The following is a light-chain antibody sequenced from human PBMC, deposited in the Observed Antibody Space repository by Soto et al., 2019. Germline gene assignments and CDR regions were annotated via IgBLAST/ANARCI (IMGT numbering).Light chain of an antibody. CDR2: GAS. J-gene: IGKJ2*01. CDR1: QSVSSSY. Sequence: EIGLTQSPGTLSLSPGERATLSCRASQSVSSSYLAWYQQKPGQAPRLLIYGASSRATGIPDRFSGSGSGTDFTLTISRLEPEDFAVYYCQQRETFGQGTKLEIK. V-gene: IGKV3-20*01. CDR3: QQRET.